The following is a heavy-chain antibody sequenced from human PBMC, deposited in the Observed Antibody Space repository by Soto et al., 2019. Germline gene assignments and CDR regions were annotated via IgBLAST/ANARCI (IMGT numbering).Heavy chain of an antibody. D-gene: IGHD3-22*01. V-gene: IGHV1-18*01. CDR3: ARHYDSSGYDAFDI. CDR2: ISAYNGNT. CDR1: GYTFTSYG. Sequence: ASVKVSCKASGYTFTSYGISWVRQAPGQGLEWMGWISAYNGNTNYAQKLQGRVTMTTDTSTSTAYMELRSLRSDDTAVYYCARHYDSSGYDAFDIWGQGTMVTVSS. J-gene: IGHJ3*02.